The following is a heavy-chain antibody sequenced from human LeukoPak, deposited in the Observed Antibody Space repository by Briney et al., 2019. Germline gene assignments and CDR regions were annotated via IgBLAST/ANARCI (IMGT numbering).Heavy chain of an antibody. D-gene: IGHD2-2*01. CDR1: GYTFDDYA. CDR2: ISWNSGSI. V-gene: IGHV3-9*03. J-gene: IGHJ4*02. CDR3: AKGYCSSTSCRFDY. Sequence: GGSLRLSCAASGYTFDDYAMHWVRQAPGKGLEWVSGISWNSGSIGYAHSVKGRFTISRDNAKNSLYLQMNSLRAEDMALYYCAKGYCSSTSCRFDYWGQGALVTVSS.